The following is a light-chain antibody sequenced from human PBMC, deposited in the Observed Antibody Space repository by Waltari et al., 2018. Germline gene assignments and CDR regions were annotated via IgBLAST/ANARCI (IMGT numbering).Light chain of an antibody. CDR2: FTD. Sequence: QSVLTQPPSASGTPGQRVTISCSGGRSNIGSNSVNWFQQLPGTAPRLFIYFTDRRPAGVPGSFSGSKSGTSASLAISGLQSGDEADYYCASWDASLNGWVFGGGTKLTVL. CDR1: RSNIGSNS. V-gene: IGLV1-44*01. J-gene: IGLJ3*02. CDR3: ASWDASLNGWV.